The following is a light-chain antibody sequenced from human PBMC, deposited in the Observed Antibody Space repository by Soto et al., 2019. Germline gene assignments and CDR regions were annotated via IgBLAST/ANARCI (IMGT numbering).Light chain of an antibody. V-gene: IGLV2-11*01. CDR2: DVS. J-gene: IGLJ2*01. CDR1: SSDVGGYNY. CDR3: CSYAGSGEVV. Sequence: QSALTQPRSVSGSPGQSVTISCTGTSSDVGGYNYVSWYQQHPGKAPKLMIYDVSKRPSGVPDRFSGSKSGNTASLTISGLQAEDEADYYCCSYAGSGEVVFGGGTKLTVL.